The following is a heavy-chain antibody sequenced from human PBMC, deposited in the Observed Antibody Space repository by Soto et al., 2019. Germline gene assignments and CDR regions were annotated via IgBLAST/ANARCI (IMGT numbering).Heavy chain of an antibody. CDR3: ARGQQLLGWFDP. V-gene: IGHV4-31*03. Sequence: PSETLSLTCTVSGGSISSGGYYWSWIRQHPGKGLEWIGYTYYSGSTYYNPSLKSRVTISVDTSKNQFSLKLSSVTAADTAVYYCARGQQLLGWFDPWGQGTLVTVSS. CDR2: TYYSGST. CDR1: GGSISSGGYY. D-gene: IGHD6-13*01. J-gene: IGHJ5*02.